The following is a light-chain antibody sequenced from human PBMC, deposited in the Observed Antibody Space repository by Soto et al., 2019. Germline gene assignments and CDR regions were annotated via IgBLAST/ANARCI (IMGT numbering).Light chain of an antibody. CDR2: EVS. CDR1: SSDVGGYNY. CDR3: SSYTSSSTPVV. Sequence: QSALTQPASVSGSPGQSITISCTGTSSDVGGYNYVSWYQQHPGKAPKLMIYEVSNRPSGVSNRFSGSKSGNTASLTISGLPAEDEADYDCSSYTSSSTPVVFGGGTKLTVL. J-gene: IGLJ2*01. V-gene: IGLV2-14*01.